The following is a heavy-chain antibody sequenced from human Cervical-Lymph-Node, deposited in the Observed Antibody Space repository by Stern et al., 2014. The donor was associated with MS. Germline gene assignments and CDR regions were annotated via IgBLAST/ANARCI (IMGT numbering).Heavy chain of an antibody. V-gene: IGHV1-46*01. CDR1: GYTFTNYY. CDR3: AGGHTFDY. J-gene: IGHJ4*02. CDR2: INPRDGSA. Sequence: MQLVESGAEVKKPGASVRVSCKASGYTFTNYYLHWVRQAPGQGLEWMGIINPRDGSASYAQNFQGRVTMTRDRSTSTVYMEMSSLRSDDTAVYFCAGGHTFDYWGQGTLVTVSS.